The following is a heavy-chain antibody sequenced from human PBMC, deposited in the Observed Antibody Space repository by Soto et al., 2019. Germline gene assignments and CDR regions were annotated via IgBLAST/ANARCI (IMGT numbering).Heavy chain of an antibody. V-gene: IGHV5-51*01. Sequence: PGESLKISCKGSGYSFTSYWIGWVRQMPGKGLEWMGIIYPGDSDTRYSPSLQGQDTISADKSISTAYLQWSSLKASDTAMYYCARLQIYGWYYYYMDVWGKGTTVTVSS. D-gene: IGHD3-10*01. CDR1: GYSFTSYW. CDR2: IYPGDSDT. CDR3: ARLQIYGWYYYYMDV. J-gene: IGHJ6*03.